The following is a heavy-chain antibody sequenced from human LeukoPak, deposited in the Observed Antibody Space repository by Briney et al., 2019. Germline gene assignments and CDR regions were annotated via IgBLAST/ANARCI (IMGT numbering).Heavy chain of an antibody. D-gene: IGHD3-22*01. Sequence: GGSLRLSCAAPGFTFSSYEMNWVRQAPGKGLEWVSYISSSGSTIYYADSVKGRFTISRDNSKNTLYLQMNSLRAEDTAVYYCARDNSGGIVVVISWFLDYWGQGTLVTVSS. CDR2: ISSSGSTI. CDR1: GFTFSSYE. V-gene: IGHV3-48*03. CDR3: ARDNSGGIVVVISWFLDY. J-gene: IGHJ4*02.